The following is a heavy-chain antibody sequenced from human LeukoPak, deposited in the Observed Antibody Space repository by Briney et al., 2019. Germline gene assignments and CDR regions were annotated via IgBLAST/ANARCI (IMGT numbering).Heavy chain of an antibody. V-gene: IGHV4-61*01. CDR2: VYYSGRT. Sequence: SETLSLTCTVSGDSVRSDTYYWSWIRQPPGKGLEWIGFVYYSGRTNYNPSLKSRVTMSVDTSKNQFSLMLRSVTAADTAVYYCVREATTEYYDSSGYYRQTEVFDAWGQGTKVTVSS. J-gene: IGHJ3*01. CDR1: GDSVRSDTYY. CDR3: VREATTEYYDSSGYYRQTEVFDA. D-gene: IGHD3-22*01.